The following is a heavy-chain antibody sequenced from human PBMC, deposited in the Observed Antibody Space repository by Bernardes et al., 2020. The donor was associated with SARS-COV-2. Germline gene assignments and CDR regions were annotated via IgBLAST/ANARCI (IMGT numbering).Heavy chain of an antibody. V-gene: IGHV3-7*01. D-gene: IGHD6-19*01. CDR3: ARIISGWYGFDY. J-gene: IGHJ4*02. Sequence: GSLRLSCAGSGFTFTNYWMSWVRQAPEKGLEWVANIKQDGSEKYYVDSVKGRFTISRDNAKNSLYLQMNSLRAEDTAVYYCARIISGWYGFDYWGQGTLVTVSS. CDR2: IKQDGSEK. CDR1: GFTFTNYW.